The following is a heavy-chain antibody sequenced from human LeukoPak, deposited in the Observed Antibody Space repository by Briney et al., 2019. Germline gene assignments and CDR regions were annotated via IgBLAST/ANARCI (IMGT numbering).Heavy chain of an antibody. CDR3: AREDDPVVPADI. CDR2: ISAYNGNT. J-gene: IGHJ4*02. V-gene: IGHV1-18*01. CDR1: GYTITSYG. Sequence: GASVKVSCKSSGYTITSYGIIWVRQAPGQGLEWMGWISAYNGNTNYAQKLQGRVTMTTDTSTSTAYMELRSLRSDDTAVYYCAREDDPVVPADIWGQGTLVTVSS. D-gene: IGHD2-2*01.